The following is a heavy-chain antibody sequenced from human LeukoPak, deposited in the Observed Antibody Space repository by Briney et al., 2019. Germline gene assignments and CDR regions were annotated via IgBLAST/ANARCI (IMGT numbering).Heavy chain of an antibody. Sequence: SETLSLTCTVSGGSIRKYYWSWIRQPPGKELEWIGYIYYSGSTNYNPSLTSRVTISVDTSKNQFSLNLTSVTAADTAVYYCARPSRTGSGWDAFDIWGQGTMVTVSS. CDR1: GGSIRKYY. J-gene: IGHJ3*02. CDR2: IYYSGST. CDR3: ARPSRTGSGWDAFDI. V-gene: IGHV4-59*08. D-gene: IGHD3-22*01.